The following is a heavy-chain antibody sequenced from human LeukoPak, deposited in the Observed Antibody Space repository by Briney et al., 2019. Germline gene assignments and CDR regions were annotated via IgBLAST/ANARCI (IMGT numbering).Heavy chain of an antibody. J-gene: IGHJ5*02. D-gene: IGHD3-22*01. CDR1: GITFSGSA. CDR3: TRLQYYYDSSGYVHSRFDP. V-gene: IGHV3-73*01. CDR2: IRSKINTYAT. Sequence: PGGSLRLSCAASGITFSGSAIHWVRQASGKGLEWVGRIRSKINTYATAYTGSVKGRFTISRDDSKNTAYLQMNSLKTEDTAVYYCTRLQYYYDSSGYVHSRFDPWGQGTLVTVSS.